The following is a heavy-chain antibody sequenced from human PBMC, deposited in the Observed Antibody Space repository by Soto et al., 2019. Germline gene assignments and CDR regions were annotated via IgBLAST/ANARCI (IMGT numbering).Heavy chain of an antibody. CDR1: GGSISSYY. Sequence: SETLSLTCTVSGGSISSYYWSWIRQPPGKGLEWIGYIYYSGSTNYHPSLKSRVTISVDKAKNQFSLKLSSVTAADTAVYYCARTTYYDFHYGMDVWGQGTTVTVSS. J-gene: IGHJ6*02. CDR2: IYYSGST. V-gene: IGHV4-59*01. CDR3: ARTTYYDFHYGMDV. D-gene: IGHD3-3*01.